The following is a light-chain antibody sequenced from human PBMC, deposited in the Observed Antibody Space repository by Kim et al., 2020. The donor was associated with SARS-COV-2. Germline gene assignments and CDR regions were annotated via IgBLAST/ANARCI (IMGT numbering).Light chain of an antibody. J-gene: IGLJ2*01. CDR1: SLGEKY. CDR2: QDF. Sequence: SYELTQPPSVSVSPGQTANITCSGDSLGEKYVCWYQQKPGQSPALVIYQDFKLPSGIPERFSGSNSGNTATLTITETQATDEADYYCQAWDSYTVIFGGG. V-gene: IGLV3-1*01. CDR3: QAWDSYTVI.